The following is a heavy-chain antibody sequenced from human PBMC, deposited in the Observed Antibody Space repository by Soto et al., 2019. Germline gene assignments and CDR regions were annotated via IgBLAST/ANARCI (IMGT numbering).Heavy chain of an antibody. Sequence: EVQLVESGGGLIQPGGSLRLSCAVSGFTVSSNSMTWVRQGPGKGLECVSVIYSGGSTKFADSVKGRFTISRDNSKNTLYLDMNRLRAEDTAVYYCARGLGRAYYDSSSYFLLDYWGQGTLVTVSS. V-gene: IGHV3-53*01. CDR3: ARGLGRAYYDSSSYFLLDY. CDR1: GFTVSSNS. CDR2: IYSGGST. D-gene: IGHD3-10*01. J-gene: IGHJ4*02.